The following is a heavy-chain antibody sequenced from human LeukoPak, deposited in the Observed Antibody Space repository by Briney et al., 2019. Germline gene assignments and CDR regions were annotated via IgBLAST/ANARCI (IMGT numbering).Heavy chain of an antibody. CDR3: ARVQQYYYDSSGYPRPLYYYYYYMDV. J-gene: IGHJ6*03. CDR1: GGSISSYY. V-gene: IGHV4-59*01. D-gene: IGHD3-22*01. Sequence: SETLSLTCTVSGGSISSYYWSWIRQPPGKGLEWIGYIYYSGSTNYNPSLKSRVTISVDTSKNQFSLKLSSVTAADTAVYYCARVQQYYYDSSGYPRPLYYYYYYMDVWGKGTTVTVSS. CDR2: IYYSGST.